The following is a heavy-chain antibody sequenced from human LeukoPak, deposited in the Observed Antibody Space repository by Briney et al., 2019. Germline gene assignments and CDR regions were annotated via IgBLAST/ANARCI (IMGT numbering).Heavy chain of an antibody. CDR3: ARQALPGIAAAGSQQDSPFDY. CDR1: GGSISSYY. V-gene: IGHV4-59*08. J-gene: IGHJ4*02. Sequence: PSETLSLTCTVSGGSISSYYWSWIRQPPGKGLEWIGYIYYSGSTNYNPSLKSRVTISVDTSKNQFSLKLSSVTAADTAVYYCARQALPGIAAAGSQQDSPFDYWGQGTLVTVSS. D-gene: IGHD6-13*01. CDR2: IYYSGST.